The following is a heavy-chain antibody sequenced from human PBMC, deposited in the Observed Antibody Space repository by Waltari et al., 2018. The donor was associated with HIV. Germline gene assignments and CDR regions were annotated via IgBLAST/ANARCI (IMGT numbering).Heavy chain of an antibody. CDR1: GFTFSYYW. Sequence: EVQLVESGGGLVQPGGSLRLSCAASGFTFSYYWMSWVRQAPGKGREWVANIMQDGSEKYYVDSVKGRFTISRDNAKNSLYLQMNSLRAEDTAMYYCARDGPYSSGWYGSDYWGQGTLVTVSS. J-gene: IGHJ4*02. D-gene: IGHD6-19*01. CDR3: ARDGPYSSGWYGSDY. CDR2: IMQDGSEK. V-gene: IGHV3-7*01.